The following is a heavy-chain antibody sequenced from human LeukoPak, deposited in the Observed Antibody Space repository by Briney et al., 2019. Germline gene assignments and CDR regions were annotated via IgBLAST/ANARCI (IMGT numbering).Heavy chain of an antibody. CDR1: GDSVSSNSAA. CDR2: TYYRCKWYN. Sequence: SQTLSLTCAISGDSVSSNSAAWNWIRQSPSRGLEWLGRTYYRCKWYNDYAVSVKSRITINPDTTKNQFSLQLSSVTTEDTAVYYCARGRVYDYSEFDYWGQGTLVTVSS. CDR3: ARGRVYDYSEFDY. V-gene: IGHV6-1*01. D-gene: IGHD2-8*01. J-gene: IGHJ4*02.